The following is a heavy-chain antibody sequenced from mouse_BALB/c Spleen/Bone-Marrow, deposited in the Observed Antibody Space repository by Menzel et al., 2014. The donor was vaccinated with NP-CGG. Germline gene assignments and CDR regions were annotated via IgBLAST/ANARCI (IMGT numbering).Heavy chain of an antibody. V-gene: IGHV14-3*02. D-gene: IGHD2-3*01. CDR2: IDPANDNT. Sequence: EVKLMESGAEFVKPGASVKLSCTASGFNIKDTYMHWVKRRPEQGLEWIGRIDPANDNTKYDPKFQGKATITADTPSNTAYLQLSSLTSEDTAVYYCARADGYYAWFAYWGQGTLVTVSA. CDR3: ARADGYYAWFAY. J-gene: IGHJ3*01. CDR1: GFNIKDTY.